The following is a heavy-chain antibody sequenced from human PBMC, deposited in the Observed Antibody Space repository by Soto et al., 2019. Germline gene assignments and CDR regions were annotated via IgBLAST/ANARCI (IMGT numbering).Heavy chain of an antibody. J-gene: IGHJ5*02. D-gene: IGHD2-15*01. CDR2: INAGNGNT. CDR1: GYTFTSYA. CDR3: AIAVFHYSGDSCYVGMWFEP. Sequence: ASVKVSCKASGYTFTSYAMHWVRQAPGQRLEWMGWINAGNGNTKYSQKFQGRVTITRDTSASTAYMELSSLRSEDTAVYYCAIAVFHYSGDSCYVGMWFEPWGQGTLVTVCS. V-gene: IGHV1-3*01.